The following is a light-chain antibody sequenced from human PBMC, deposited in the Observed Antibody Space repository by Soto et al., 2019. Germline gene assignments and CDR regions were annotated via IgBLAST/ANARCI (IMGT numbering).Light chain of an antibody. V-gene: IGKV3-20*01. Sequence: EIVLTQSPGTLSLSPGERATLSCRASQSVSSSYFAWYQQKPGQAPRLLIYGASSRATGIPDRFSGSGSGTDFTLSISRLEPEDCAVYYCQHYGGSPFTVGPGTKVDIK. J-gene: IGKJ3*01. CDR1: QSVSSSY. CDR2: GAS. CDR3: QHYGGSPFT.